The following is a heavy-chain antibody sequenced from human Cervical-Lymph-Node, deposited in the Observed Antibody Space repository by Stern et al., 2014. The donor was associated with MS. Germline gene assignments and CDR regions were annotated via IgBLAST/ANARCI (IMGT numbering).Heavy chain of an antibody. V-gene: IGHV1-2*02. CDR3: ARDRRPRVRGVRPHDVHWIDP. Sequence: QMQLVQSGAEVKKPGASVKVSCKASGYTVTDYYIHWVRQAPGQGLEWMGWINPNNGDTNFAQKFQGRLSMTRDTSIGTMNMEMRRLTSDDTAVYYCARDRRPRVRGVRPHDVHWIDPWGQGSLVTVSS. D-gene: IGHD3-10*01. J-gene: IGHJ5*02. CDR2: INPNNGDT. CDR1: GYTVTDYY.